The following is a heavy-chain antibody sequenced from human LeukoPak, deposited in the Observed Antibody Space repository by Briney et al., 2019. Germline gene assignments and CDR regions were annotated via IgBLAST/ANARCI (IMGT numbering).Heavy chain of an antibody. V-gene: IGHV4-59*01. CDR3: ARVGYSSGWYRWFDP. Sequence: SETLSLTCTVSGGSISSYYWSWIRQPPGKGLEWIGYIYYSGSTNYNPSLKSRVTISVDTSKNQFSPRLSSVTAADTAVYYCARVGYSSGWYRWFDPWGQGTLVTVSS. CDR1: GGSISSYY. CDR2: IYYSGST. J-gene: IGHJ5*02. D-gene: IGHD6-19*01.